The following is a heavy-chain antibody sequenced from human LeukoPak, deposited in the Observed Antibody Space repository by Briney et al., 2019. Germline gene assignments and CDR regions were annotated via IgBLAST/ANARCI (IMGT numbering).Heavy chain of an antibody. CDR3: ARYASGSYYWFDP. D-gene: IGHD3-10*01. Sequence: SETLSLTCTVSGGSISSGGDYWSWIRQHPGKGLEWIGYISYSGTTYYNPSLKSRVTISVDTSKSQFSLKLSSVTTADTALYYCARYASGSYYWFDPWGQGTLVTVSS. CDR2: ISYSGTT. V-gene: IGHV4-31*03. J-gene: IGHJ5*02. CDR1: GGSISSGGDY.